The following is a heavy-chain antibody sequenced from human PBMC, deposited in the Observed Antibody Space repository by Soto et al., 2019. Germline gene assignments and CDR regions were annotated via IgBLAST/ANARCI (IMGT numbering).Heavy chain of an antibody. Sequence: SVKVSCKASGGTFSSYTISWVRQAPGQGLEWMGRIIPILGIANYAQKFQGRVTITADKSTSTAYMELSSLRSEDTAVYYCACPNPQRGSGFLFDDWGQGTLVTVSS. D-gene: IGHD2-21*01. J-gene: IGHJ4*02. CDR3: ACPNPQRGSGFLFDD. CDR2: IIPILGIA. CDR1: GGTFSSYT. V-gene: IGHV1-69*02.